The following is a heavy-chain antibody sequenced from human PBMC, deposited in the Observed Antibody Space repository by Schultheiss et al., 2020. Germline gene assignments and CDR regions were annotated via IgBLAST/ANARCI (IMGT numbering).Heavy chain of an antibody. CDR1: GFTFSRYW. CDR2: TKQDGSEN. J-gene: IGHJ2*01. V-gene: IGHV3-7*01. CDR3: ARDGRSSGPLGWVYFDL. Sequence: GGSLRLSCAASGFTFSRYWMTWVRQAPGKGLEWVANTKQDGSENYYVDSVKGRFTISRDNAKNSLYLQMNSLTAEDTAVYYCARDGRSSGPLGWVYFDLWHRGTLDAVSS. D-gene: IGHD6-19*01.